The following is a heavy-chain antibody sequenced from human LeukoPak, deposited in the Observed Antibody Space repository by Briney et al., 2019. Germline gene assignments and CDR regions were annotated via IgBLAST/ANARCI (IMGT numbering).Heavy chain of an antibody. CDR2: ISSSGSTI. Sequence: PGGSLRLSCAASGFAFSSYEMNWVRQAPGKGLEWVSYISSSGSTIYYADSVKGRFTISRDNSKNTLYLQMNSLRAEDTAVYYCAKDDDIRPDYWGQGTLVTVSS. J-gene: IGHJ4*02. D-gene: IGHD3-9*01. CDR1: GFAFSSYE. CDR3: AKDDDIRPDY. V-gene: IGHV3-48*03.